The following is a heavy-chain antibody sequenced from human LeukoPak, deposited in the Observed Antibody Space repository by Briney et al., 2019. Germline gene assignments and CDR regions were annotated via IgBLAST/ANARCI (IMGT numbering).Heavy chain of an antibody. CDR2: ISSSSYI. Sequence: GGSLRLSCAASGFTFSSYSMNWVRQAPGKGLGWVSSISSSSYIYYADSVKGRFTISRDNAKNSLYLQVNSLRAEDTAVYYCASSSDFGVVIRPYYFDYWGQGTLVTVSA. CDR3: ASSSDFGVVIRPYYFDY. CDR1: GFTFSSYS. J-gene: IGHJ4*02. D-gene: IGHD3-3*01. V-gene: IGHV3-21*01.